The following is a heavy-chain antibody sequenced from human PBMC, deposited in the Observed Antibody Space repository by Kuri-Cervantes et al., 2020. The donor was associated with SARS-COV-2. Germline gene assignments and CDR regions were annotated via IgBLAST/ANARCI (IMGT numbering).Heavy chain of an antibody. V-gene: IGHV3-30*18. Sequence: GGSLRLSCAASGFSFRIYGMHWVRQAPGKGLEWVAYISYDGSRQNYADSVKGRFTVSRDNSKNTLYLRMNSLRAEDTAFYYCAKKGADAYCGGGSRIDYWGQGTLVTVSS. CDR1: GFSFRIYG. CDR3: AKKGADAYCGGGSRIDY. J-gene: IGHJ4*02. D-gene: IGHD2-15*01. CDR2: ISYDGSRQ.